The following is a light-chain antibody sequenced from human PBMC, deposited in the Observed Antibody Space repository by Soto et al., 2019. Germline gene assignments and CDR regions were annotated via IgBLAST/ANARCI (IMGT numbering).Light chain of an antibody. CDR3: QQSYSTLIT. V-gene: IGKV1-39*01. J-gene: IGKJ5*01. Sequence: IQSTQTQYSLSASVADRVPITCRASQSISSYLNWYQQKPGKAPKLLIYAASSLQSGVPSRFSGSGSGTDFTLTISSLQPEDFATYYCQQSYSTLITLGQRRLLEV. CDR2: AAS. CDR1: QSISSY.